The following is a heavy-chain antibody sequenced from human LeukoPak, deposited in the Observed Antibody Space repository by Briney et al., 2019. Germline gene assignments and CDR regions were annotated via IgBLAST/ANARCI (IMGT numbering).Heavy chain of an antibody. CDR3: ARASRWLQFVSAFDI. CDR2: ISAYNCNT. CDR1: GYTFTSYG. D-gene: IGHD5-24*01. J-gene: IGHJ3*02. V-gene: IGHV1-18*01. Sequence: SSVKVSCKASGYTFTSYGISWVRQAPGQGLEWMGWISAYNCNTNYAQKLQGRVTMNTDTSTSTAYMELRSLRSDDTAVYYCARASRWLQFVSAFDIWGQGTMVTVSS.